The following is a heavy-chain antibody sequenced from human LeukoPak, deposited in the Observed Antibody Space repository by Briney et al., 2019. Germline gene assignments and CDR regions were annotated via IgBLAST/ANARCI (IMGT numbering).Heavy chain of an antibody. D-gene: IGHD3-9*01. J-gene: IGHJ3*02. CDR2: ISSSSSYI. CDR3: AKAPGLDILTSPDDAFDI. V-gene: IGHV3-21*04. CDR1: GFTFSSYS. Sequence: KPGGSLRLSCAASGFTFSSYSMNWVRQAPGKGLEWVSSISSSSSYIYYADSVKGRFTISRDNSKNTLYLQMNSLRAEDTAVYYCAKAPGLDILTSPDDAFDIWGQGTMVTVSS.